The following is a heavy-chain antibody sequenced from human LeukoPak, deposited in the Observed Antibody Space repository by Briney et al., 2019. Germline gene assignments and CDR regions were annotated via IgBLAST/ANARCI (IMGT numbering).Heavy chain of an antibody. CDR3: ARGRVGATTFDY. D-gene: IGHD1-26*01. V-gene: IGHV4-34*01. Sequence: SETLSLTCAVYGGSFSGYYWNWIRQPPGKGLEWIGEINHSGATNYNPSLKSRVTISVDTSKNQFSLTLSSVAAADTAVYYCARGRVGATTFDYWGQGTLVTVSS. J-gene: IGHJ4*02. CDR2: INHSGAT. CDR1: GGSFSGYY.